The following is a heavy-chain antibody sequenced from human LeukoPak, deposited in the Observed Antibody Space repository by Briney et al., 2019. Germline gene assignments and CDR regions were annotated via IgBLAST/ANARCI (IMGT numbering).Heavy chain of an antibody. J-gene: IGHJ4*02. CDR1: GFTFSDYY. Sequence: PGGSLRLYCAASGFTFSDYYMSWIRQAPGKGLEWVSYISSSGSTIYYADSVKGRFTISRDNAKNSLYLQMNSLRAEDTAVYYCAKWWLVLGDGSFDYWGQGTLVTVSS. CDR2: ISSSGSTI. D-gene: IGHD6-19*01. CDR3: AKWWLVLGDGSFDY. V-gene: IGHV3-11*01.